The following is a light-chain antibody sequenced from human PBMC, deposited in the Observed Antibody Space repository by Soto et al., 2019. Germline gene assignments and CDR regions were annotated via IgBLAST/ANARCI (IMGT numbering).Light chain of an antibody. CDR1: QSLVYSDGNTY. J-gene: IGKJ1*01. V-gene: IGKV2-30*01. CDR2: KVS. CDR3: LQGTTWPPN. Sequence: DVVMTQSPLSLPVTLGQPASISCRSSQSLVYSDGNTYLNWFQQRPGQSPRRLIYKVSNPDSGVPDRFSGSGSGIDFTLKISRVEAEDVGIYYCLQGTTWPPNFGQGTKVDIK.